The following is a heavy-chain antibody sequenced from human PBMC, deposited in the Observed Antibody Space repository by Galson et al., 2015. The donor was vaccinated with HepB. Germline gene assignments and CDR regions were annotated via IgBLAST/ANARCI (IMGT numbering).Heavy chain of an antibody. CDR3: ARDIVVVPAAPYYYYYYYMDV. CDR1: GFTFSSYS. CDR2: ISSSSSYI. D-gene: IGHD2-2*01. V-gene: IGHV3-21*01. Sequence: SLRLSCAASGFTFSSYSMNWVRQAPGKGLEWVSSISSSSSYIYYADSVKGRFTISRDNAKNSLYLQMNSLRAEDTAVYYCARDIVVVPAAPYYYYYYYMDVWGKGTTVTVSS. J-gene: IGHJ6*03.